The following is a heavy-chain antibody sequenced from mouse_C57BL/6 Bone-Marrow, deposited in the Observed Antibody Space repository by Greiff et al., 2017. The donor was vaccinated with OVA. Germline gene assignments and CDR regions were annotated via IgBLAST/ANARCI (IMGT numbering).Heavy chain of an antibody. D-gene: IGHD2-3*01. CDR1: GFTFSDYG. Sequence: EVHLVESGGGLVKPGGSLKLSCAASGFTFSDYGMHWVRQAPEKGLEWVAYISSGSSTIYYADTVKGRFTISRDNAKNTLFLQMTSLRSEDTAMYYCARPCYDGYLRRVEGFDYWGQGTTLTVSS. V-gene: IGHV5-17*01. CDR2: ISSGSSTI. CDR3: ARPCYDGYLRRVEGFDY. J-gene: IGHJ2*01.